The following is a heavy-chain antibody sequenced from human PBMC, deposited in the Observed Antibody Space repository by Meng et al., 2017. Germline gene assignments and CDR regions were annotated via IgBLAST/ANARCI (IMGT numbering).Heavy chain of an antibody. CDR2: INPNSGGT. D-gene: IGHD3-10*01. Sequence: ASVKVSCKASGYTFTGYYMHWVRQAPGQGLEWMGRINPNSGGTNYAQKFQGRVTMTRDTSISTAYMELSRLRSDDTAVYYCTTGIAMVRGVIISDHWGQGTLVTVSS. J-gene: IGHJ4*02. CDR3: TTGIAMVRGVIISDH. CDR1: GYTFTGYY. V-gene: IGHV1-2*06.